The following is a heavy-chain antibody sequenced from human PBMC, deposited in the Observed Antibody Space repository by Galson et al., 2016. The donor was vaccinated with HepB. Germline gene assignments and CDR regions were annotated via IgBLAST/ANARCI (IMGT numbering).Heavy chain of an antibody. CDR1: GFTFSFSNYA. J-gene: IGHJ5*01. D-gene: IGHD4-23*01. V-gene: IGHV3-23*01. CDR3: AIDSVGGPKSNFPDS. CDR2: INDTPDRT. Sequence: SLRLSCAASGFTFSFSNYAMTWVRQAPGKGLEWVSAINDTPDRTYYADSVKGRFTISRDNSKSTVFLQMSSLRAEDTAVYYCAIDSVGGPKSNFPDSWGQGTLVTVPS.